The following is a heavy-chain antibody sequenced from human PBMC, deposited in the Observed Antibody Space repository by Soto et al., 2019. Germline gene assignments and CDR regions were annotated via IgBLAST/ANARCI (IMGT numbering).Heavy chain of an antibody. CDR1: GFTFSDYY. D-gene: IGHD6-19*01. V-gene: IGHV3-11*06. J-gene: IGHJ4*02. Sequence: WGSLRLSCAASGFTFSDYYMSWIRQAPGKGLEWVSYISSSSSYRNYADSVKGRFTISRDNAKNSLYLQMNSLRAEDTAVYYCARDGLITAGTLDYWGQGTRVTVSS. CDR2: ISSSSSYR. CDR3: ARDGLITAGTLDY.